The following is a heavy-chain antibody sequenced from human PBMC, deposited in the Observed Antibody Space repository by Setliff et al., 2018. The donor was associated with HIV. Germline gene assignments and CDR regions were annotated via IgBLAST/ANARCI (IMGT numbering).Heavy chain of an antibody. J-gene: IGHJ4*02. CDR2: ISWNSGSI. V-gene: IGHV3-9*01. CDR3: ARETMYDSRGYLSHYFDY. CDR1: GFTFDDYA. Sequence: QAGGSLRLSCAASGFTFDDYAMHWVRQAPGKGLEWVSGISWNSGSIGYADSVKGRFTISRDNAKNSLYLQMNGLRVEDTAVYYCARETMYDSRGYLSHYFDYWGQGTPVTVSS. D-gene: IGHD3-22*01.